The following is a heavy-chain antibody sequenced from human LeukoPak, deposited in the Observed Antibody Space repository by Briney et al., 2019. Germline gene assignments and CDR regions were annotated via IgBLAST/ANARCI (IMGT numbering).Heavy chain of an antibody. D-gene: IGHD3-10*01. CDR2: IYYSGST. Sequence: SETLSLTCTVSGGSISSYYWSWIRQPPGKGLEWIGYIYYSGSTNYNPSLKSRVTISVDTSKNQFSLNLSSVTAADTAVYYCARRRIYYGSGSYDYWGLGTLVTVSS. CDR1: GGSISSYY. J-gene: IGHJ4*02. CDR3: ARRRIYYGSGSYDY. V-gene: IGHV4-59*08.